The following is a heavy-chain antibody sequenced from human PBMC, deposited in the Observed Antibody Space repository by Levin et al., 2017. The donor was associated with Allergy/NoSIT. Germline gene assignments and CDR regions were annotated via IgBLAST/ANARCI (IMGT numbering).Heavy chain of an antibody. Sequence: QRGESLKISCAASGFTFSDYGMYWVRQAPGKGLECVAAMSYDGRSYYHKGSVRGRFTISRDNSKSTLFLQMNSLKAEDTAVYYCAKSLLATEWRSAMDVWGQGTTVTVSS. CDR1: GFTFSDYG. CDR3: AKSLLATEWRSAMDV. V-gene: IGHV3-30*18. J-gene: IGHJ6*02. D-gene: IGHD5-24*01. CDR2: MSYDGRSY.